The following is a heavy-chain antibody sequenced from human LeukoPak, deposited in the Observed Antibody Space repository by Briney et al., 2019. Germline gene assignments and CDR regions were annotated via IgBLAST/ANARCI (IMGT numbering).Heavy chain of an antibody. J-gene: IGHJ3*02. D-gene: IGHD3-22*01. Sequence: SETLSLTCAVYGGSFSGYYWSWIRQPPGKGLEWIGEINHSGSTNYNPSLKSRVTISVDTSKNQFSLKLSSVTAADTAVYYCARDGPYCYDSSGQSHDAFDIWGQGTMVTVSS. CDR1: GGSFSGYY. CDR2: INHSGST. V-gene: IGHV4-34*01. CDR3: ARDGPYCYDSSGQSHDAFDI.